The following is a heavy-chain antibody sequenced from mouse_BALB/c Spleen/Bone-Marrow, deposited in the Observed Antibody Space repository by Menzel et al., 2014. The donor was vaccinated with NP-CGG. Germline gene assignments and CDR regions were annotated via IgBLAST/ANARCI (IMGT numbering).Heavy chain of an antibody. V-gene: IGHV1-69*02. D-gene: IGHD4-1*01. Sequence: QVQLQQPGAELVKPGAPVKLSCKASGYTSTSYWMNWVKQRPGRGLEWIGRIDPSDSETHYNQKFKDKATLTVDKSSSTAYIQLSSLTSEDSAVYYCARNWVYFDYWGQGTTLTVSS. CDR1: GYTSTSYW. CDR3: ARNWVYFDY. CDR2: IDPSDSET. J-gene: IGHJ2*01.